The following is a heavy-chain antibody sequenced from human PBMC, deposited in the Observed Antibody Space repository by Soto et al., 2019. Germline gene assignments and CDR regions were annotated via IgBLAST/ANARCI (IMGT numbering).Heavy chain of an antibody. J-gene: IGHJ3*02. CDR1: GFTFSSYA. CDR2: ISGSGAST. V-gene: IGHV3-23*01. D-gene: IGHD3-22*01. Sequence: PGGSLRLSCAASGFTFSSYAMSWVRQAPVKGLEWVSAISGSGASTYNADSVKGRFTISRDNSKNTLYLQMNSLRSEDTAVYYCTYDSGPGGFDSWGQGTMVTVSS. CDR3: TYDSGPGGFDS.